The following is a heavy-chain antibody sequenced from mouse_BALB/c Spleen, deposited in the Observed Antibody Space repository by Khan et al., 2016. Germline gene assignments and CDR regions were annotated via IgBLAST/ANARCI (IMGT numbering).Heavy chain of an antibody. CDR3: ARGVRRRSYYFDY. CDR1: GFTFTSYW. CDR2: IDPSDSET. J-gene: IGHJ2*01. V-gene: IGHV1-61*01. Sequence: QVQLQQPGAELVRPGASVKLSCKASGFTFTSYWTNWVKQRPGQGLEWIGMIDPSDSETHYNQMFKDKATLTVDKSPSTAYMQLSSLTSEDSAEYSCARGVRRRSYYFDYWGQGATLTVS. D-gene: IGHD2-14*01.